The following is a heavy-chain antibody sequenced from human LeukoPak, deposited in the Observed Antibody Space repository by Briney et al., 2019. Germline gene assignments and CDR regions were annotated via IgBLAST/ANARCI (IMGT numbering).Heavy chain of an antibody. D-gene: IGHD1-26*01. CDR1: GFTFSSYE. J-gene: IGHJ5*02. V-gene: IGHV3-48*03. Sequence: PGGSLRLSCAASGFTFSSYEMNWVRQAPGKGLEWVSYISSSSSTIYYADSVKGRFTISRDNAKNSLYLQMNSLRAEDTAVYYCARVSGRSYYNWFDPWGQGTLVTVSS. CDR3: ARVSGRSYYNWFDP. CDR2: ISSSSSTI.